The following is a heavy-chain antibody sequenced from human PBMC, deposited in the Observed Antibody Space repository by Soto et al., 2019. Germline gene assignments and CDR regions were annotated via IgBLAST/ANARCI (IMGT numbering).Heavy chain of an antibody. Sequence: SETLSLTCTVSGGSISSYYWSWIRQPPGKGLEWIGFIYYGGSTNYNPSLKSRVTISVDTSKNQFSLKLNSVTAADTAVYYCARVWGGAFDIWGQGTMVTVSS. CDR3: ARVWGGAFDI. D-gene: IGHD3-10*01. CDR2: IYYGGST. CDR1: GGSISSYY. V-gene: IGHV4-59*01. J-gene: IGHJ3*02.